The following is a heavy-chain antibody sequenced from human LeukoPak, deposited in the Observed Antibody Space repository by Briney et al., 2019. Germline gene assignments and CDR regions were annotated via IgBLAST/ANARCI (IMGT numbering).Heavy chain of an antibody. CDR2: ISSTGGTT. V-gene: IGHV3-23*01. CDR3: AKNGDRGAYCTGGTCYPYFYYYMDV. CDR1: GITFSSYG. Sequence: GGTLRLSCAASGITFSSYGMSWVRQAPGKGLEWVSSISSTGGTTYYADSVKSRFTISRDNSKNTLYLQMNSLRAEDTAIYYCAKNGDRGAYCTGGTCYPYFYYYMDVWGKGTTVTI. D-gene: IGHD2-15*01. J-gene: IGHJ6*03.